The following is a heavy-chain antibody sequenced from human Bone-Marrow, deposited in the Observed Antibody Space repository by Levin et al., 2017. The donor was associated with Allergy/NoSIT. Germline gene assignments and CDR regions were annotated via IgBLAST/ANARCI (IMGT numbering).Heavy chain of an antibody. CDR1: GGSFTGYF. CDR2: INHSGST. Sequence: SSETLSLTCAVDGGSFTGYFWTWIRQPPGKGLEWIGEINHSGSTKYNPSLTSRVTISVDTSKKEFSLNLSSVTAADTAVFYCARGGRWSFAYYFDYWGQGTRVTVSS. J-gene: IGHJ4*02. CDR3: ARGGRWSFAYYFDY. V-gene: IGHV4-34*01. D-gene: IGHD3-10*01.